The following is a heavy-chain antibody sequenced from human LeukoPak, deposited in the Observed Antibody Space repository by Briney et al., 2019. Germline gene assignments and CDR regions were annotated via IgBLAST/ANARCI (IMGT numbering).Heavy chain of an antibody. CDR2: IIPIFGTA. J-gene: IGHJ6*03. D-gene: IGHD3-3*01. V-gene: IGHV1-69*05. Sequence: ASVKVSCKASGGTFSSYAISWVRQAPGQGLEWMGGIIPIFGTANYAQKFQGRVTTTTDESTSTAYMELSSLRSEDTAVYYCARAYYDFWSGPKMNMDVWGKGTTVTVSS. CDR1: GGTFSSYA. CDR3: ARAYYDFWSGPKMNMDV.